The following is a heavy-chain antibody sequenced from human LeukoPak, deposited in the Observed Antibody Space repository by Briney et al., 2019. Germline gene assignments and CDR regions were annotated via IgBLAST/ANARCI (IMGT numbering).Heavy chain of an antibody. CDR3: AGGTAITGFHS. J-gene: IGHJ4*01. CDR1: GDSVSSNSAA. Sequence: SQTLSLTCAISGDSVSSNSAAWTWIRQSPSRGLEWLGRTYYRSKRFSDYAESVKGRITFNADTPKNQLSLLLNPVTPEDTAVYYCAGGTAITGFHSWAHGTLVTVSS. CDR2: TYYRSKRFS. D-gene: IGHD1-20*01. V-gene: IGHV6-1*01.